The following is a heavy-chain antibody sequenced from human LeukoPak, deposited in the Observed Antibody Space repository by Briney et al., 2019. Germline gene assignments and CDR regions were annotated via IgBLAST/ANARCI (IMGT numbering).Heavy chain of an antibody. V-gene: IGHV3-23*01. CDR3: VCRDGYNSDY. CDR2: ISAGGGVT. D-gene: IGHD5-24*01. J-gene: IGHJ4*02. Sequence: GGSLRLSCAVSGFTFSNYAMVWVRQAPGKGLDWVSSISAGGGVTSNADSVKGRFTISRDNSKNTLYLQMNSLRAEDTAVYYCVCRDGYNSDYWGQGTLVTVSS. CDR1: GFTFSNYA.